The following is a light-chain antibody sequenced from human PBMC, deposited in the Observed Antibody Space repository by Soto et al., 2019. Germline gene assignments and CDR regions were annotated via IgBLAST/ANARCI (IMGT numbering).Light chain of an antibody. CDR2: DAS. CDR1: QSVSNNY. Sequence: EIVLTQSPGTLSLSPGERATLSCRASQSVSNNYLAWYQHKPGQAPRLLIYDASTRATGIPDRFSGSGSGTDFTLTINRLEPEDFAVYFCQQYYSSPPRTFGQGTKVEIK. J-gene: IGKJ1*01. CDR3: QQYYSSPPRT. V-gene: IGKV3-20*01.